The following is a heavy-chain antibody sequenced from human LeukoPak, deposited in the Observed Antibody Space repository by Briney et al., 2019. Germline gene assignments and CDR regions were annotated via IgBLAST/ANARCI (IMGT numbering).Heavy chain of an antibody. CDR3: ARDQFTKGDY. CDR1: GGSISSYY. V-gene: IGHV4-59*12. Sequence: SETLSLTCTVSGGSISSYYWSWIRQPPGKGLEWIGYIYYSGSTNYNPSLKSRVTISVDTSKNQFSLKLSSVTAADTAVYYCARDQFTKGDYWGQGTLVTVSS. CDR2: IYYSGST. D-gene: IGHD2-8*01. J-gene: IGHJ4*02.